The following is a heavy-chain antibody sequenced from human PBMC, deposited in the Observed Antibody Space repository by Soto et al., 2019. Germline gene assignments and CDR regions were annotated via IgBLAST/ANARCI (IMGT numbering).Heavy chain of an antibody. J-gene: IGHJ4*02. CDR3: ARENIFGVVREYYFDY. CDR2: VNPNSGGT. CDR1: GYKFTGYH. Sequence: QVQLVQSGAEVKKPGASVKVSCKASGYKFTGYHIHWVRQAPGQGLEWMGWVNPNSGGTNYAQKFQGCVAMTRDTSISTAYIELTRLTSDDTAVYYCARENIFGVVREYYFDYWGQGTLVTVSS. D-gene: IGHD3-3*01. V-gene: IGHV1-2*04.